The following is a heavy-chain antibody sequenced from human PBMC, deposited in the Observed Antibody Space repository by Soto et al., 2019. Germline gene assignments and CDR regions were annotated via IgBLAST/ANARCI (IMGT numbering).Heavy chain of an antibody. Sequence: PSETLSLTCTVFGGSISSGGYYWSWIRQHPGKGLEWIGYIYYSGRTYYNQSLKSRVTISVDTSKNQSSLKLSSVTAADTAVYYGARDTYYDILIGFPDYGMDVWGQGTTVTVSS. CDR2: IYYSGRT. CDR1: GGSISSGGYY. J-gene: IGHJ6*02. D-gene: IGHD3-9*01. V-gene: IGHV4-31*03. CDR3: ARDTYYDILIGFPDYGMDV.